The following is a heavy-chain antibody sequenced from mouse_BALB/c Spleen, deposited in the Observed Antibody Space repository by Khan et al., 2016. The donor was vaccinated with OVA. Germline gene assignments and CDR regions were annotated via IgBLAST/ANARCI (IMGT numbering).Heavy chain of an antibody. CDR1: GFTFSSFV. CDR3: ANGNYGWFAY. Sequence: EVELVESGGGLVEPGGSLKLSCAASGFTFSSFVMSWVRQTPEKRLEWVATISRAATYTYYPDSVKGRFTISRDNAKNTLYLQMNSLRSDDTATYYCANGNYGWFAYWGQGTLVTVST. D-gene: IGHD2-1*01. CDR2: ISRAATYT. J-gene: IGHJ3*01. V-gene: IGHV5-9-1*01.